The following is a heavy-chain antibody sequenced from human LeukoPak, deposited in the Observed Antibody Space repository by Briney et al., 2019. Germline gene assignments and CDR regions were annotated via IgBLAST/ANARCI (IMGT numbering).Heavy chain of an antibody. J-gene: IGHJ4*02. CDR1: GYTFTTYY. D-gene: IGHD4-23*01. Sequence: ASVKVSCKASGYTFTTYYVHWVRQAPGQGLEWMGWISAYNGNTNYAQKLQGRVTMTTDTSTSTAYMELRSLRSDDTAVYYCARGRYGGNLFDYWGQGTLVTVSS. CDR3: ARGRYGGNLFDY. V-gene: IGHV1-18*04. CDR2: ISAYNGNT.